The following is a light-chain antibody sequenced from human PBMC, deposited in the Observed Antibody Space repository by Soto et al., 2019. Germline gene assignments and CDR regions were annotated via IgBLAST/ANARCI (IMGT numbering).Light chain of an antibody. Sequence: QSVLTQPPSASGTPWQRVTISCSGSSSNIGSNYVYWYQQLPGTAPKLLIYSNNQRPSGVPDRFSGSKSGTSASLAISGLRSEDEADYYCAAWDDSLSGPWVFGGGTKLTVL. V-gene: IGLV1-47*02. CDR1: SSNIGSNY. J-gene: IGLJ3*02. CDR3: AAWDDSLSGPWV. CDR2: SNN.